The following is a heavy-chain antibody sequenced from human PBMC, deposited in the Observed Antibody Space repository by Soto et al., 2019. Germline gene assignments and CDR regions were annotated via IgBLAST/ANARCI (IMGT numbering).Heavy chain of an antibody. CDR3: ASRVSGCGGDCYKAFDI. D-gene: IGHD2-21*02. CDR2: IYPGDSDT. V-gene: IGHV5-51*01. Sequence: GESLKISCKGSGYSFTSYWIGWVRQMPGKGLEWMGIIYPGDSDTRYSPSFQGQVTISADKSISTAYLQWSSLKASDTAMYYCASRVSGCGGDCYKAFDIWGQGTMVTVSS. J-gene: IGHJ3*02. CDR1: GYSFTSYW.